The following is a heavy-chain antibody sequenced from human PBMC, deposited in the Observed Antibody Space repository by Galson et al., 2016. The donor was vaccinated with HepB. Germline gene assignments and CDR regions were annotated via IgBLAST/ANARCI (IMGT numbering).Heavy chain of an antibody. Sequence: SLRLSCAVSGFTFNNAWMNWVRQAPGKGLEWVAVIWYDGSNKYYVDSVKGRFTISRDNSKNTLYLQMNSLRAGDTAVYYCARDLGGGNYYVNYYLDYWGQGTLVTGSS. CDR3: ARDLGGGNYYVNYYLDY. V-gene: IGHV3-33*08. CDR1: GFTFNNAW. CDR2: IWYDGSNK. D-gene: IGHD1-26*01. J-gene: IGHJ4*02.